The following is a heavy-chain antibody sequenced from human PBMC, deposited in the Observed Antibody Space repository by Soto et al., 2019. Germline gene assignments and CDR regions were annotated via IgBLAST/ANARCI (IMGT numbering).Heavy chain of an antibody. CDR3: AKRNLEWQYCKPTNCYPFDH. J-gene: IGHJ4*02. Sequence: EVQLLESGGGLVQPGGSLRLSCAASGFTFSNYAMSWVRQAPGKGLEWVSGISGSGDSTNTADSVKGRFTISRDISKNARYLHMNSLRAEATAVYFCAKRNLEWQYCKPTNCYPFDHWGQGTLVTVAS. D-gene: IGHD2-2*01. CDR2: ISGSGDST. V-gene: IGHV3-23*01. CDR1: GFTFSNYA.